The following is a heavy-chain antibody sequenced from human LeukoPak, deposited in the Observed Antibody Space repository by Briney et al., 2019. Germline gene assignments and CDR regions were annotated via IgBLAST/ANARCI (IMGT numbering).Heavy chain of an antibody. Sequence: SQTLSLTCTDSGDSISSGSYYWSWIRQPAGKGLESIGRIYTSGSTNYNPSLKSRVTISVDTSKNQFSLKLSSVTAADTAVYYCAGKPDYDFWSGDAFDIWGLGTMVTVSS. CDR1: GDSISSGSYY. CDR3: AGKPDYDFWSGDAFDI. CDR2: IYTSGST. D-gene: IGHD3-3*01. J-gene: IGHJ3*02. V-gene: IGHV4-61*02.